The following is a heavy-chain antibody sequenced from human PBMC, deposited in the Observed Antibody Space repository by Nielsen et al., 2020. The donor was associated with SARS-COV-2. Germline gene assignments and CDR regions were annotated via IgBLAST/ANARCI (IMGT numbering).Heavy chain of an antibody. CDR2: ISYDGSNK. V-gene: IGHV3-30-3*01. Sequence: GESLKISCAASGFTFSSYAMHWVRQAPGKGLEWVAVISYDGSNKYYADSVKGRFTISRDNSKNTLYLQMNSLRAEDTAVYYCARDNPTNQLLWFGGGMDVWGQGTTVTVSS. CDR3: ARDNPTNQLLWFGGGMDV. D-gene: IGHD3-10*01. CDR1: GFTFSSYA. J-gene: IGHJ6*02.